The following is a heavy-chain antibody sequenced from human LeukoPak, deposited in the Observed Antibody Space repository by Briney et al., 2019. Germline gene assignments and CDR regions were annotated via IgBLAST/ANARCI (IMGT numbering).Heavy chain of an antibody. J-gene: IGHJ4*02. D-gene: IGHD6-13*01. CDR1: GFTFSSYA. CDR3: AKVAGYSSSHFDY. CDR2: ISGSGGST. Sequence: PGGSLRLSCAASGFTFSSYAMSWVRQAPGKGREWVSAISGSGGSTYYADSVKGRFTISRDNSNNTLYLQMNSLRAEDTAVYYCAKVAGYSSSHFDYWGQGTLVTVSS. V-gene: IGHV3-23*01.